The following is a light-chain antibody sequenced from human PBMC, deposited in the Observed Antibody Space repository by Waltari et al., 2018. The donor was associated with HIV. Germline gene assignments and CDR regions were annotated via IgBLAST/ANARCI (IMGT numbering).Light chain of an antibody. V-gene: IGKV1-5*03. CDR2: KSS. Sequence: DIQMTQSPSTLSASVGDTVTITRPVRHPINTYLAWYHQRPGKAPKVLIYKSSTVQSGVPSRFRGAGSGTEFTLTISMLQPDDIATYYCQQYNIFSRSFGQGTKVEI. CDR1: HPINTY. CDR3: QQYNIFSRS. J-gene: IGKJ1*01.